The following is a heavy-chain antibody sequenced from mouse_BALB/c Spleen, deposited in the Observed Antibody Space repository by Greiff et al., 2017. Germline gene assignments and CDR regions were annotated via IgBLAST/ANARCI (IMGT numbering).Heavy chain of an antibody. D-gene: IGHD2-10*01. Sequence: EVQLQESGGGLVKPGGSLKLSCAASGFTFSDYYMYWVRQTPEKRLEWVATISDGGSYTYYPDSVKGRFTISRDNAKNNLYLQMSSLKSEDTAMYYCAPLPGYYAMDYWGQGTSVTVSS. CDR2: ISDGGSYT. V-gene: IGHV5-4*02. J-gene: IGHJ4*01. CDR3: APLPGYYAMDY. CDR1: GFTFSDYY.